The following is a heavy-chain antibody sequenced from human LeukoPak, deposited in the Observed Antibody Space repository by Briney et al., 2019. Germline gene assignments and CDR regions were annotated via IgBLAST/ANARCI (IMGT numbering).Heavy chain of an antibody. CDR3: ARDMGGDYDGSGYAFDI. CDR1: GGSISSYY. D-gene: IGHD3-22*01. V-gene: IGHV4-59*01. CDR2: IYSSGST. Sequence: PSETLSLTCTVSGGSISSYYWSWIRQTPGKGLEWIAYIYSSGSTNYNPSLKSRVTISVDTSKNQFSLNLSSVTAADTAVYYCARDMGGDYDGSGYAFDIWGQGTMVTVSS. J-gene: IGHJ3*02.